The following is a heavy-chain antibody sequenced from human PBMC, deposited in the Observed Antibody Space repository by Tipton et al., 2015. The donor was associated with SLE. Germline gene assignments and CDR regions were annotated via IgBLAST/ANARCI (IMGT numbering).Heavy chain of an antibody. CDR2: ISSSGGTI. J-gene: IGHJ4*02. Sequence: GSLRLSCSASGFTFSSYEMIWVRQAPGKGLEWVSYISSSGGTIYSADSVRGRFTISRDNAKNSLYLQMNSLRAEDTAVYYCARDGSGSYYAYWGQGALVTVSS. D-gene: IGHD1-26*01. CDR3: ARDGSGSYYAY. CDR1: GFTFSSYE. V-gene: IGHV3-48*03.